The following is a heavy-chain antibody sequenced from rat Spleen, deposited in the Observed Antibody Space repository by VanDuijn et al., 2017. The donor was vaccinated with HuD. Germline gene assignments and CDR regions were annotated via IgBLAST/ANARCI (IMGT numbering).Heavy chain of an antibody. V-gene: IGHV5-29*01. J-gene: IGHJ4*01. CDR3: TRGYVMDA. Sequence: EVQLVESDGGLVQPGRSLKLSCAASGFTFSDYYMAWVRQAPTKGLEWVATISYDGSSTYYRDSVKGRFTLSRDNAKNTQSLQMDSLRSEDTAIYYCTRGYVMDAWCQGASVTVSS. CDR2: ISYDGSST. CDR1: GFTFSDYY.